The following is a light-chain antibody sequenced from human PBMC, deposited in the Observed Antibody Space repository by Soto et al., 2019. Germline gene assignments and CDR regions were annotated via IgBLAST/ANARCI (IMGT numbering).Light chain of an antibody. V-gene: IGLV2-14*01. CDR3: TSSTSGSLYV. Sequence: QSVLTQAASVSVSPGQSITSSCTGTSSDVGGYNYVSWYQQFPGKVPKLLIYNDSNRPSGVSNRFSGSKSGNTASLTISGLQAEDEADYFCTSSTSGSLYVFGTGTKVTVL. J-gene: IGLJ1*01. CDR2: NDS. CDR1: SSDVGGYNY.